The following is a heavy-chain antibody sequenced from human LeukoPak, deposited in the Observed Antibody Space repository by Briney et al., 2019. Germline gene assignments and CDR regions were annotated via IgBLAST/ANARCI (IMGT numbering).Heavy chain of an antibody. CDR2: ISADGSST. V-gene: IGHV3-74*01. CDR3: GRDGQGSTPLDY. D-gene: IGHD1-26*01. J-gene: IGHJ4*02. Sequence: PGGSLRLSCAASGFTSNSHWMHWVRHAPGRGLVWVSGISADGSSTRYAESVNGRFTISRDNDKNTLYLQMNSLRAEDTAVYYCGRDGQGSTPLDYWGQGTLVTVSS. CDR1: GFTSNSHW.